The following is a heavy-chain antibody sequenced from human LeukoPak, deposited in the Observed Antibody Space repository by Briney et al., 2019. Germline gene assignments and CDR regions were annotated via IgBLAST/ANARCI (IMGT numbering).Heavy chain of an antibody. CDR2: INAGNGNT. J-gene: IGHJ6*03. CDR3: ARDSRIAARYYYYMDV. Sequence: GASVKVSCKASGYTFTNYAMHWVRQAPGQRLEWMGWINAGNGNTKYSQKFQGRVTITRDTSASTAYMELSRLRSDDTAVYYCARDSRIAARYYYYMDVWGKGTTVTVSS. CDR1: GYTFTNYA. V-gene: IGHV1-3*01. D-gene: IGHD6-6*01.